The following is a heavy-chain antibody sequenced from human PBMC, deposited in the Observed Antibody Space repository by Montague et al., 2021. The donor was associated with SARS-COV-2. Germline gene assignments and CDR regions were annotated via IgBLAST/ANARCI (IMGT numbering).Heavy chain of an antibody. D-gene: IGHD2-15*01. CDR2: IYYSGST. CDR3: ARHPIGSFPRYGMDV. J-gene: IGHJ6*02. V-gene: IGHV4-59*08. Sequence: SETLSLTCTVSGGSISSYYWSWIRQPPGEGLEWIGYIYYSGSTNXXPSLKSRVTISVDTSKNQFSLKLSSVTAADTAVYYCARHPIGSFPRYGMDVWGQGTTVTVSS. CDR1: GGSISSYY.